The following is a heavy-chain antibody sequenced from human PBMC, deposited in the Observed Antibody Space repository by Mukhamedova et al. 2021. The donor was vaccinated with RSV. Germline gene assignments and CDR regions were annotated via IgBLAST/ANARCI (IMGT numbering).Heavy chain of an antibody. D-gene: IGHD2-2*01. J-gene: IGHJ4*01. CDR3: TRLYCSSTSCSDY. Sequence: VKGRFTISRDDSKSIAYLQMNSLKTEDTAVYYCTRLYCSSTSCSDYWGHGTLVTVSS. V-gene: IGHV3-49*02.